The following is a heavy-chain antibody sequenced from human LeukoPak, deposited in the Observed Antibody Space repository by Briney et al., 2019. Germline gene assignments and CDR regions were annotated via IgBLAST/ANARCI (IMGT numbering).Heavy chain of an antibody. J-gene: IGHJ6*02. CDR2: ISSSSNII. Sequence: GGSLRLSCAASGFTFSGYAMNWVRQAPGKGLEWVSHIYISSSSNIISYADSVKGRFTISRDNAKNSLYLQMNSLRAEDTAVYYCARAELVRLLWFGEPPKAYYYYGMDVWGQGTTVTVSS. CDR1: GFTFSGYA. V-gene: IGHV3-48*04. CDR3: ARAELVRLLWFGEPPKAYYYYGMDV. D-gene: IGHD3-10*01.